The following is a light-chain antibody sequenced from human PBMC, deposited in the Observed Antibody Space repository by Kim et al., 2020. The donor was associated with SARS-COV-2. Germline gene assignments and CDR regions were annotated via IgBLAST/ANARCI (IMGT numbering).Light chain of an antibody. V-gene: IGLV2-23*02. Sequence: QSALTQPASVSGSPGQSITISCTGSSSDVGSYDLVSWYQQYPGKAPKLIIYEVNKRPSGVSIRFSGSKSGNTASLTISGLQAEDEAAYYCCSYAGDTTLVFGGGTQLTVL. CDR2: EVN. J-gene: IGLJ3*02. CDR1: SSDVGSYDL. CDR3: CSYAGDTTLV.